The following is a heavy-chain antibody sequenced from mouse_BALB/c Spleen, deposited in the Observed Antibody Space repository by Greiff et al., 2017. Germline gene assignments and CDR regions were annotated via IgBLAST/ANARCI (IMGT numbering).Heavy chain of an antibody. J-gene: IGHJ4*01. CDR1: GFSLTSYG. D-gene: IGHD2-10*02. V-gene: IGHV2-6-2*01. CDR3: ARQEYGNYLYAMDY. Sequence: VKLMESGPDLVAPSQSLSITCTVSGFSLTSYGVHWVRQPPGKGLEWLVVIWSDGSTTYNSALKSRLSISKDNSKSQVFLKMYSLQTDDTAMYYCARQEYGNYLYAMDYWGQGTSVTVSS. CDR2: IWSDGST.